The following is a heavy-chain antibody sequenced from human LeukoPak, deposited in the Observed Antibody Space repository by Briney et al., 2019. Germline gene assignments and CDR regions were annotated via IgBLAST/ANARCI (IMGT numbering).Heavy chain of an antibody. V-gene: IGHV3-9*01. CDR2: ISWNSGNI. CDR3: AELGITMIGGV. J-gene: IGHJ6*04. CDR1: GFTFDDYA. Sequence: GGSLRLSCAASGFTFDDYAMHWVRQAPGKGLEWVSGISWNSGNIDYADSVKGRFTISRDNAKNSLYLQMNSLRAEDTAVYYCAELGITMIGGVWGKGTTVTISS. D-gene: IGHD3-10*02.